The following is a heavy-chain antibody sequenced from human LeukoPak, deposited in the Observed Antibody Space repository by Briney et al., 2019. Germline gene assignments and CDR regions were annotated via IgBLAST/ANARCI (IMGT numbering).Heavy chain of an antibody. D-gene: IGHD3-22*01. V-gene: IGHV1-69*04. CDR1: GGTFSSYA. Sequence: SVKVSCKASGGTFSSYAISWVRQAPGQGLEWMGRIIPILGIANYAQKFQGRVTITADKSTSTAHMELSSLRSEDTAVYYCASQDSSGYYFDYWGQGTLVTVSS. CDR2: IIPILGIA. CDR3: ASQDSSGYYFDY. J-gene: IGHJ4*02.